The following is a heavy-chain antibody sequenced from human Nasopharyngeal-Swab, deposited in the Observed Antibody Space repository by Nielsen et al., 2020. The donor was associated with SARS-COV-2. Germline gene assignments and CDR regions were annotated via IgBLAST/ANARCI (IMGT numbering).Heavy chain of an antibody. V-gene: IGHV4-39*01. Sequence: WIRQPPGKGLEWIGSIYYSGSTYYNPSLKSRVTISVDTSKNQFSLKLSSVTAADTAVYYCATERAIAVAGTFGAKFDYWGQGTLVIVSS. J-gene: IGHJ4*02. CDR2: IYYSGST. CDR3: ATERAIAVAGTFGAKFDY. D-gene: IGHD6-19*01.